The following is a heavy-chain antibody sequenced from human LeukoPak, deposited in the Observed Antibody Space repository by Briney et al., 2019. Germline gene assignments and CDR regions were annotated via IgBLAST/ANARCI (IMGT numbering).Heavy chain of an antibody. V-gene: IGHV3-21*01. D-gene: IGHD2-21*01. Sequence: PGGSLRLSCAASGFTFSSYSMNWVRQAPGKGLEWVSSISSSSSYIYYADSVKGRFTISRDNAKNSLYLQMNSLRAEDTAVYHCARDVVVRGTVLDYWGQGTLVTVSS. CDR3: ARDVVVRGTVLDY. J-gene: IGHJ4*02. CDR1: GFTFSSYS. CDR2: ISSSSSYI.